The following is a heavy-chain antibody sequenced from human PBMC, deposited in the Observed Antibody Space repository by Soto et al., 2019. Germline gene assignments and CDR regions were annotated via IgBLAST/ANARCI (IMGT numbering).Heavy chain of an antibody. CDR1: GFTFSSYG. CDR2: IWYDGSNK. D-gene: IGHD2-2*01. CDR3: ARESDMGAVVVVPAAMIGYFDY. V-gene: IGHV3-33*01. J-gene: IGHJ4*02. Sequence: GGSLRLSCAASGFTFSSYGMHWVRQAPGKGLEWVAVIWYDGSNKYYADSVKGRFTISRDNSKNTLYLQMNSLRAEDTAVYYCARESDMGAVVVVPAAMIGYFDYWGQGTLVTVSS.